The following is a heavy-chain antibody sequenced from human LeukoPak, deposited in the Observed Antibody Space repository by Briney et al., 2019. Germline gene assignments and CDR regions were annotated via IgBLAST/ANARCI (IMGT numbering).Heavy chain of an antibody. CDR1: GGSFSGYY. Sequence: SETLSLTCAVYGGSFSGYYWSWIRQPPGKGLEWIGEINHSGSTNYNPSLKSRVTISVDTSKNQFSLKLSSVTAADTAVYYCARGGRITGKLHRNYYDSSGYYYDYWGQGTLVTVSS. D-gene: IGHD3-22*01. CDR3: ARGGRITGKLHRNYYDSSGYYYDY. CDR2: INHSGST. J-gene: IGHJ4*02. V-gene: IGHV4-34*01.